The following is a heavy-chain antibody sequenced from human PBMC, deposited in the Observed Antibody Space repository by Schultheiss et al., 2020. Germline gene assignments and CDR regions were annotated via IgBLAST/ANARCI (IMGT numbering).Heavy chain of an antibody. CDR2: INPNSGGT. Sequence: AAVKVSCKASGYTFTGYYMHWVRQAPGQGLEWMGRINPNSGGTNYAQKFQGRVTMTRDTSISTAYMELSSLISEDTAVYYCARVTLGDGYTIDYWGQGTLVTVSS. V-gene: IGHV1-2*06. CDR3: ARVTLGDGYTIDY. CDR1: GYTFTGYY. J-gene: IGHJ4*02. D-gene: IGHD5-24*01.